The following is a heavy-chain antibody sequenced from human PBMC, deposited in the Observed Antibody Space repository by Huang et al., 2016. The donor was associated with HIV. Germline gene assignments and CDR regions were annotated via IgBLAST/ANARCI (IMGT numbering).Heavy chain of an antibody. J-gene: IGHJ4*02. CDR2: ISWNSANI. V-gene: IGHV3-9*01. CDR1: GFRFENSA. Sequence: EVQLVESGGNLIQTGGSLRLACAAVGFRFENSAMYWVRQAPGKGLEWVSSISWNSANIAYGDSVKGRFTISRDNARNSLYLQMNSLRPDDTALYYCVKGDIVGTANFFDYWGQGTQVSVSS. D-gene: IGHD1-26*01. CDR3: VKGDIVGTANFFDY.